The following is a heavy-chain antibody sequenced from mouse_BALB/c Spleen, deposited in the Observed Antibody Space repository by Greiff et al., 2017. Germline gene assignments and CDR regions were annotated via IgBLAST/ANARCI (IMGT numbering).Heavy chain of an antibody. CDR1: GYTFSSYW. V-gene: IGHV1-9*01. J-gene: IGHJ3*01. CDR3: ARSMGNSAWFAY. CDR2: ILPGSGST. Sequence: VQLVESGAELMKPGASVKISCKATGYTFSSYWIEWVKQRPGHGLEWIGEILPGSGSTNYNEKFKGKATFTADTSSNTAYMQLSSLTSEDSAVYYCARSMGNSAWFAYWGQGTLVTVSA. D-gene: IGHD2-1*01.